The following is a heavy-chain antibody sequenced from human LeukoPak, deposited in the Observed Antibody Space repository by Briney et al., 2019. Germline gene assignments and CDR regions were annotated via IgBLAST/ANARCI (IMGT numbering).Heavy chain of an antibody. CDR3: ARDGYGYSYDY. CDR1: GFTFDGYG. J-gene: IGHJ4*02. V-gene: IGHV3-20*04. CDR2: INWNGGST. Sequence: PGGSLRLSCAASGFTFDGYGMGWVRQAPGKGLEWVSGINWNGGSTGYVDSVKGRFTIHRDNAKNLLYLQMNSLRFEDTALYYCARDGYGYSYDYWGQGTLVTVSS. D-gene: IGHD5-18*01.